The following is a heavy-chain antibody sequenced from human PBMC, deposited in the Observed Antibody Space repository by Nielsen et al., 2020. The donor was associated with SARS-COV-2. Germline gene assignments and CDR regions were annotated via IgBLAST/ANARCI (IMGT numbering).Heavy chain of an antibody. V-gene: IGHV1-8*01. J-gene: IGHJ6*02. CDR1: GYTFTSYD. D-gene: IGHD6-13*01. CDR2: MNPNSGNT. Sequence: ASVKVSCKASGYTFTSYDINWVRQATGQGLEWMGWMNPNSGNTGYAQKFQGRVTMTRNTSISTAYMELSSLRSEDTAVYYCARVSQQLVQNYYYGMDVWGQGTTVTVSS. CDR3: ARVSQQLVQNYYYGMDV.